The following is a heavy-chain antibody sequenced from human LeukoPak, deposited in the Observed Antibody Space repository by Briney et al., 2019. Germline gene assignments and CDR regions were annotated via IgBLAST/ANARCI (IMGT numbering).Heavy chain of an antibody. CDR3: AKDHHYDSSDYGRYYYYGMDV. V-gene: IGHV3-23*01. CDR1: GFSFSTYG. CDR2: VSGSGGSS. J-gene: IGHJ6*02. Sequence: GGSLRLSCAASGFSFSTYGMSWARQAPGKGLEWVSSVSGSGGSSYYGDSVKGRFTISRDNSKNTLYLQMNSLRVEDTAEYYCAKDHHYDSSDYGRYYYYGMDVWGQGTTVTVSS. D-gene: IGHD3-22*01.